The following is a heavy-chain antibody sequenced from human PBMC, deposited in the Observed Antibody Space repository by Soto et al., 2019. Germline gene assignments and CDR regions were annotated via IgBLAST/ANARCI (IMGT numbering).Heavy chain of an antibody. Sequence: GGSLRLSCVASGFTVSSNYMSWVRQAPGKGLEWVSVIYTGGDTYYADSVKGRFTISRDNSKNTLYLQMNSLRAEDTAVYYCARNRREQYFHYWGQGTLVTV. CDR2: IYTGGDT. CDR3: ARNRREQYFHY. D-gene: IGHD1-1*01. J-gene: IGHJ4*02. CDR1: GFTVSSNY. V-gene: IGHV3-53*01.